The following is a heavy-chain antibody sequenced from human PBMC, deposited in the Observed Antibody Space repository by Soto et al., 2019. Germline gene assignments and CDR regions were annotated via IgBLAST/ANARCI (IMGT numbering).Heavy chain of an antibody. V-gene: IGHV4-39*01. D-gene: IGHD2-21*02. CDR3: ARQRTSVVTQAYFDD. J-gene: IGHJ4*02. Sequence: SETLSLTCTVSGGSINSRSYYWGWIRQSPGKGLEWIGSIYYSGSTYYNPSLKSRVAMSVDTSENQFSLKLRSVSAADTAVYYCARQRTSVVTQAYFDDWGQGSLVTVSS. CDR1: GGSINSRSYY. CDR2: IYYSGST.